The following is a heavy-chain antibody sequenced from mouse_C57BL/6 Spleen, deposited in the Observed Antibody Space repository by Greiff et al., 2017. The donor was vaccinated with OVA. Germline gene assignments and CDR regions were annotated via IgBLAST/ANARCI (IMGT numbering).Heavy chain of an antibody. V-gene: IGHV5-9-1*02. CDR3: TRDDGYYAMDY. Sequence: EVKLMESGEGLVKPGGSLKLSCAASGFTFSSYAMSWVRQTPEKRLEWVAYISSGGDYIYYADTVKGRFTISRDNARNTLYLQMSSLKSEDTAMYYCTRDDGYYAMDYWGQGTSVTVSS. CDR1: GFTFSSYA. D-gene: IGHD2-3*01. J-gene: IGHJ4*01. CDR2: ISSGGDYI.